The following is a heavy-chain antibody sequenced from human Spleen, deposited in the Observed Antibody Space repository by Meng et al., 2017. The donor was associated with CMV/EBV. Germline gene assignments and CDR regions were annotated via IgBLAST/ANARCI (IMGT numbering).Heavy chain of an antibody. Sequence: GGSLRLSCAASGFTFSSYWMSWVRQAPGKGLEWVANIKQDGSEKYYVDSVKGRFIISRDNAQNSLYLRMNSLGPEDTAVYYCARDRRFLSRNGYQGRYWYFDLWGRGTLVTVSS. CDR3: ARDRRFLSRNGYQGRYWYFDL. D-gene: IGHD5-24*01. J-gene: IGHJ2*01. CDR1: GFTFSSYW. CDR2: IKQDGSEK. V-gene: IGHV3-7*01.